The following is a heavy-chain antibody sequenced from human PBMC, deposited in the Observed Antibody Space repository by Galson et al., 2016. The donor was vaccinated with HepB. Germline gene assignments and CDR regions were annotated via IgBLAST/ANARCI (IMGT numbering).Heavy chain of an antibody. CDR1: GFPFDTYA. V-gene: IGHV3-23*01. D-gene: IGHD2-15*01. CDR2: ITASGDHT. Sequence: SLRLSCAASGFPFDTYAMTWVRQAPGKGLEWVSLITASGDHTFYADSVRGRFTISRDNSRNTLYLQLTSLRVDDTAIYYCARRDTVVVVAALDYWGQGTPVTVSS. CDR3: ARRDTVVVVAALDY. J-gene: IGHJ4*02.